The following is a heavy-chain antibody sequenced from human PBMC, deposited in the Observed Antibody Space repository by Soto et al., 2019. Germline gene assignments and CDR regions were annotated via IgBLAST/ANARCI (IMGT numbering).Heavy chain of an antibody. Sequence: PGGSLRLSCAASGFTFSNAWMNWVRQAPGKGLEWVGRIKSKTDGGTTDYAAPVKGRFTISRDDSKNTLYLQMNSLKAEDTAVYYCTTDLGDSGYSGYDSPFDYWGQGTLVTVSS. D-gene: IGHD5-12*01. CDR1: GFTFSNAW. J-gene: IGHJ4*02. V-gene: IGHV3-15*07. CDR3: TTDLGDSGYSGYDSPFDY. CDR2: IKSKTDGGTT.